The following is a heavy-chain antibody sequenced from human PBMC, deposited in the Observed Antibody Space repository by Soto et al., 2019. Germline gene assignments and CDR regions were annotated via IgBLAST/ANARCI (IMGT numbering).Heavy chain of an antibody. V-gene: IGHV1-46*01. CDR2: IDPRNDIT. Sequence: QVQLVQSGAEVKKPGASVRVSCRPSGYSFTAYYIHWVRQAPGQGLEWMGVIDPRNDITSYAEKFQGRVSMIKHTSKRTVYMELSNLRSEDTAVYYCTSVDSWSGYDPFDYWGQGTLFTVSS. CDR3: TSVDSWSGYDPFDY. J-gene: IGHJ4*01. D-gene: IGHD3-3*01. CDR1: GYSFTAYY.